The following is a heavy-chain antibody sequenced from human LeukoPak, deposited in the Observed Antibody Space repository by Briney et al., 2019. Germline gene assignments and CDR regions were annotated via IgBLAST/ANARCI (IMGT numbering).Heavy chain of an antibody. CDR2: IKSKADGGAI. CDR1: GFTLINAW. Sequence: PGGSLRLSCAASGFTLINAWMSWFRQAPGKGLEWVGRIKSKADGGAIDYAAPVRGRFSISRDDSKNTLYLQMNSLKIEDTAVYYCTRFFDTWGQGTLVTVSS. CDR3: TRFFDT. V-gene: IGHV3-15*01. J-gene: IGHJ5*02.